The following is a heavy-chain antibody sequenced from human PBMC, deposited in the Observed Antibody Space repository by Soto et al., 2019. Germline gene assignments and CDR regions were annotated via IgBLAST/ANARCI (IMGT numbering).Heavy chain of an antibody. CDR1: GGSFSVYY. CDR2: ISHTGST. CDR3: ARHYYAEYYFDY. V-gene: IGHV4-34*01. J-gene: IGHJ4*02. D-gene: IGHD3-10*01. Sequence: TSETLSLTCAVYGGSFSVYYWSWIRQPPGGGLEWIGDISHTGSTNKNPSLRSRVTISVDTSKNQFSLKVSSVTAADTAVYYCARHYYAEYYFDYWGQGTLVTVS.